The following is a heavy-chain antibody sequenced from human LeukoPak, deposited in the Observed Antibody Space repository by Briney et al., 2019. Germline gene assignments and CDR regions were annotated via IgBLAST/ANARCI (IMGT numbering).Heavy chain of an antibody. CDR3: ARHRVVYDILTGYRVFYYFDY. D-gene: IGHD3-9*01. CDR1: GGSISSYY. Sequence: PSETLSLTCTVSGGSISSYYWSWIRQPAGKGLEWIGRIYTSGSTNYNPSLKSRVTISVDTSKNQFSLKLSSVTAADTAVYYCARHRVVYDILTGYRVFYYFDYWGQGTLVTVSS. CDR2: IYTSGST. J-gene: IGHJ4*02. V-gene: IGHV4-4*07.